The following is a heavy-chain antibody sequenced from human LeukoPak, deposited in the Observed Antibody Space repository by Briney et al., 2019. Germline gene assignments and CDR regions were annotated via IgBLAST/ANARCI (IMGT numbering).Heavy chain of an antibody. CDR2: ISTSGTT. CDR1: GVSMSRYF. CDR3: AGFLLVSVPHDTIDL. V-gene: IGHV4-4*07. J-gene: IGHJ3*01. Sequence: SETLSLTCTISGVSMSRYFWTWIRQPAGKGLEWIGRISTSGTTNYNPSLKSQVTMSLDTSKNQLSLRLTSVTTAGTALYYCAGFLLVSVPHDTIDLWGQGTMVTVSS. D-gene: IGHD2/OR15-2a*01.